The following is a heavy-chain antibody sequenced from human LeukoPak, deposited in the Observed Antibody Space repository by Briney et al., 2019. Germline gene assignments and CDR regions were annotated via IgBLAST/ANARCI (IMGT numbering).Heavy chain of an antibody. J-gene: IGHJ4*02. D-gene: IGHD3-10*02. CDR2: IAVGGCNT. CDR1: GFTFSDNY. V-gene: IGHV3-23*01. CDR3: AKDVRGYNRPFDY. Sequence: GGSLRLSCAASGFTFSDNYMSWISQAPGKGLEWVSTIAVGGCNTYYADSVKGRFTISRDNSKNTLYLQMNSLGAEDTALYYCAKDVRGYNRPFDYWGQGTLVTVSS.